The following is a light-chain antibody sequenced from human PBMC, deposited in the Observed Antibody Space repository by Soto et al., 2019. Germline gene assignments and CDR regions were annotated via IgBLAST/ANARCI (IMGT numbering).Light chain of an antibody. CDR2: SNT. J-gene: IGLJ2*01. CDR1: SSNIGSHT. CDR3: AAWDDSLNGVV. V-gene: IGLV1-44*01. Sequence: QPVLTQRPSASGTPGQTIAISCSGGSSNIGSHTVNWYQQLPGTAPRLLIYSNTQRPSGVPDHFSGSKSGTSASLAISGLQSEYEGDYYCAAWDDSLNGVVFGGGTKVTVL.